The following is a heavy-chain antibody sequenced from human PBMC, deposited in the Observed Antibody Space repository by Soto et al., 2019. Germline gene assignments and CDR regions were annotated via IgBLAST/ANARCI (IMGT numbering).Heavy chain of an antibody. CDR1: GFTFSNAW. V-gene: IGHV3-15*01. CDR3: TTRFPETGDDY. J-gene: IGHJ4*02. Sequence: GESLKISCAASGFTFSNAWMSWVRQAPGKGLEWVGRIKSKTDGGTTDYAAPVKGRFTISRDDSKNTLYLQMNSLKTEDTAVYYCTTRFPETGDDYWGQGTLVTVSS. CDR2: IKSKTDGGTT. D-gene: IGHD7-27*01.